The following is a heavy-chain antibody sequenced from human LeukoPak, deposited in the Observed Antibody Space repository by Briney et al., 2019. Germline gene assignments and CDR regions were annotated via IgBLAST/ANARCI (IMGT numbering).Heavy chain of an antibody. D-gene: IGHD4-23*01. J-gene: IGHJ4*02. CDR2: IQYSGST. CDR3: ARNGPYGGNSLGDY. CDR1: GGSISSYY. V-gene: IGHV4-59*01. Sequence: SETLSLTCTVSGGSISSYYCSWIRHPPGRGQEWNGYIQYSGSTNYNPSLKSRVTISVDTSKNQCSLKLSSVTAADTAVYYCARNGPYGGNSLGDYWGQGTLVTVSS.